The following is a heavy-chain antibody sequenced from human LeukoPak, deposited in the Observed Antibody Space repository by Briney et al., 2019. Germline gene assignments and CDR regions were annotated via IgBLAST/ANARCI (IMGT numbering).Heavy chain of an antibody. V-gene: IGHV1-69*05. J-gene: IGHJ4*02. CDR3: ARDKGSSGSYEGHRVFDY. Sequence: GASVKVSCKASGGTFSSYAISWVRQAPGQGLEWMGGIIPIFGTANYAQKFQGRVTMTTDTSTSTAYMELRSLRSDDTAVYYCARDKGSSGSYEGHRVFDYWGQGTLVTVSS. D-gene: IGHD1-26*01. CDR2: IIPIFGTA. CDR1: GGTFSSYA.